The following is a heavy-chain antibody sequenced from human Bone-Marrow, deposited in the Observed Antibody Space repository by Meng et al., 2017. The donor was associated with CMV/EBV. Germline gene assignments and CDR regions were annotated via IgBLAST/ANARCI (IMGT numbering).Heavy chain of an antibody. CDR3: ARHRLYSFDY. Sequence: GESLKISCAASGFTFSDYYMSWIRQAPGKGLEWVSYISNSGSTIYYADSVKGRFTFSRDNAKNSVYLQMNSLRVEDTAVYYCARHRLYSFDYWGLGTLVTVSS. D-gene: IGHD2-21*01. J-gene: IGHJ4*02. V-gene: IGHV3-11*04. CDR1: GFTFSDYY. CDR2: ISNSGSTI.